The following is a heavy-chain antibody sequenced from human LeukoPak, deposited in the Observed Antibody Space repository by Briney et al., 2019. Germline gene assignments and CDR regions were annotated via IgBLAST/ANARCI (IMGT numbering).Heavy chain of an antibody. CDR2: ISSSSSYI. CDR1: GFTFSSYS. V-gene: IGHV3-21*01. Sequence: PGGSLRLSCAASGFTFSSYSMNWVRQAPGKGLEWVSSISSSSSYIYYADSVKGRFTISRDNAKNSLYLQMNSLRAEDTAVYYCARDRLYGSGSYYLDYWGQGTLVTVSS. D-gene: IGHD3-10*01. J-gene: IGHJ4*02. CDR3: ARDRLYGSGSYYLDY.